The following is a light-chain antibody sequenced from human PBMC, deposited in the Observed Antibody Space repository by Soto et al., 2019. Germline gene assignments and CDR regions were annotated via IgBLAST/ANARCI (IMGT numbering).Light chain of an antibody. CDR1: QSVSSN. CDR3: QQYNNWPLYT. J-gene: IGKJ2*01. V-gene: IGKV3-15*01. CDR2: GAS. Sequence: EIVMTQSPATLSVSPGERATLSCRASQSVSSNLAWYPQKPGQAPRLLIYGASTRATGIPARFSGSGPGTEFNLAISSLQSEDFAVYYCQQYNNWPLYTFGQGTKLEIK.